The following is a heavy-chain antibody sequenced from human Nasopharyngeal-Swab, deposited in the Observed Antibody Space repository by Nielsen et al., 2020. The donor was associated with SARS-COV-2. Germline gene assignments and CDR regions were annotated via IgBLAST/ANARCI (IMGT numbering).Heavy chain of an antibody. J-gene: IGHJ3*02. CDR1: GFTFSDYY. CDR3: ASDYVWGSYRSPDAFDI. D-gene: IGHD3-16*02. CDR2: ISSSSSYT. V-gene: IGHV3-11*06. Sequence: GGSLRLSCAASGFTFSDYYMSWIRQAPGKGLEWVSYISSSSSYTNYADSVKGRFTISRDNAKNSLYLQMNSLRAEDTAVYYCASDYVWGSYRSPDAFDIWGQGTMVTVSS.